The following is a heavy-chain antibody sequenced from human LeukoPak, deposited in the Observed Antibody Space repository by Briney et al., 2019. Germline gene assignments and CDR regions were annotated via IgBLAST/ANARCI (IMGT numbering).Heavy chain of an antibody. V-gene: IGHV3-30*18. CDR2: ISYDGSNK. CDR3: AKDRSIVVVAATLDY. J-gene: IGHJ4*02. D-gene: IGHD2-15*01. CDR1: GFTFSSYG. Sequence: TGGSLRLSCAASGFTFSSYGMHWVRQAPGKGLEWVAVISYDGSNKYYADSVKGRFTISRDNSKNTLYLQMNSLRAEDTAVYYCAKDRSIVVVAATLDYWGQGTLVTVSS.